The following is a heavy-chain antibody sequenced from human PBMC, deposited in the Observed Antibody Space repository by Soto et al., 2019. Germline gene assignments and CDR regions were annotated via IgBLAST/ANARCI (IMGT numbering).Heavy chain of an antibody. CDR2: INPNSGGT. CDR1: GYTFTGYY. CDR3: AREVSSFGSNHFDS. Sequence: ASVKVSCKASGYTFTGYYMHCVRQAPGQGLEWMGWINPNSGGTNYAQKFQGWVTMTRDTFISTAYMELSRLTAADTAVYYCAREVSSFGSNHFDSWGQGALVTVSS. D-gene: IGHD3-10*01. J-gene: IGHJ4*02. V-gene: IGHV1-2*04.